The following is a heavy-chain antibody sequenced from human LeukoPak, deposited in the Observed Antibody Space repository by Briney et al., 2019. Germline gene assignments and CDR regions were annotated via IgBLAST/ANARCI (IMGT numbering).Heavy chain of an antibody. CDR1: GFTFDTYW. Sequence: GGSLRLSCAASGFTFDTYWMSWVRQAPGKGLEWVANIKQDGSEKDYVDSVKGRFTISRDNAKNSLYLQMNSLRAEDTALYYCARDITERIWSGYFGLAAEYYFDYWGQGTLVTVSS. CDR2: IKQDGSEK. CDR3: ARDITERIWSGYFGLAAEYYFDY. D-gene: IGHD3-3*01. J-gene: IGHJ4*02. V-gene: IGHV3-7*03.